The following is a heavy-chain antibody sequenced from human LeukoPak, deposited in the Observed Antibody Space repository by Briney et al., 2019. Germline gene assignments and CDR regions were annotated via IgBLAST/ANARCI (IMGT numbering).Heavy chain of an antibody. V-gene: IGHV4-30-4*08. CDR3: ARDNWNDGPIDY. Sequence: SQTLSLTCTVSAGSISSGDYYWSWTRQPPGKGLEWIGYIYYSGSTYYNPSLKSRVTISVDTSKNQFSLKLSSVTAADTAVYYCARDNWNDGPIDYWGQGTLVTVSS. D-gene: IGHD1-1*01. CDR1: AGSISSGDYY. CDR2: IYYSGST. J-gene: IGHJ4*02.